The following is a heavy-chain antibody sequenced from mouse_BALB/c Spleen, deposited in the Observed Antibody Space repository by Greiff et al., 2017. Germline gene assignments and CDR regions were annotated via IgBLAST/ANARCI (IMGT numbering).Heavy chain of an antibody. D-gene: IGHD1-1*01. J-gene: IGHJ2*01. CDR2: ISSGGST. Sequence: EVKLMESGGGLVKPGGSLKLSCAASGFTFSSYAMSWVRQTPEKRLEWVASISSGGSTYYPDSVKGRFTISRDNARNILYLQMSSLRSEDTAMYYCASASPYYGSSYDYWGQGTTLTVSS. CDR3: ASASPYYGSSYDY. V-gene: IGHV5-6-5*01. CDR1: GFTFSSYA.